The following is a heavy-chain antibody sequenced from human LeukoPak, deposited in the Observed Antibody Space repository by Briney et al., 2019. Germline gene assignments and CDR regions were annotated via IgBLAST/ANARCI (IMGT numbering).Heavy chain of an antibody. CDR1: GGTFSSYA. CDR2: IIPIFGTA. Sequence: SVKVSCKASGGTFSSYAISWVRQAPGQGLEWMGGIIPIFGTANYAQKFQGRVTITADESTSTAYMELSSLRSEDTAVYYCARAPSPSYDSSGYYYEAYWGQGTLVTVSS. CDR3: ARAPSPSYDSSGYYYEAY. J-gene: IGHJ4*02. D-gene: IGHD3-22*01. V-gene: IGHV1-69*13.